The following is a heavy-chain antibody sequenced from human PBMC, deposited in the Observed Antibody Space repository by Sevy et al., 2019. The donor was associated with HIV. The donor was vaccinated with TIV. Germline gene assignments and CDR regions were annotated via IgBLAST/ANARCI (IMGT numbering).Heavy chain of an antibody. CDR3: ARDGVGRYYYDSSGYPDAFDI. CDR1: GFTFSSYS. Sequence: GGSLRLSCAASGFTFSSYSMNWVRQAPEKGLEWVSYISSSSSTIYYADSVKGRFTISRDNAKNSLYLQMNSLRDEDTAVYYCARDGVGRYYYDSSGYPDAFDIWGQGTMVTVSS. J-gene: IGHJ3*02. D-gene: IGHD3-22*01. V-gene: IGHV3-48*02. CDR2: ISSSSSTI.